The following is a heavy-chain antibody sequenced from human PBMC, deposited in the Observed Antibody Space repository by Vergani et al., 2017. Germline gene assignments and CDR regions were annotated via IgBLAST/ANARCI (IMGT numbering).Heavy chain of an antibody. D-gene: IGHD3-9*01. Sequence: QVQLQQWGAGLLKPSETLSLTCAVYGGSFSGYYWSWIRQPPGKGLEWIGEINHSGSTNYNPSLKSLVTISVDTSKNQFSLKLSSVTAAETAVYYCARAVVRYFDWSLPRGYYFDYWGQGTLVTVSS. V-gene: IGHV4-34*01. CDR1: GGSFSGYY. CDR2: INHSGST. J-gene: IGHJ4*02. CDR3: ARAVVRYFDWSLPRGYYFDY.